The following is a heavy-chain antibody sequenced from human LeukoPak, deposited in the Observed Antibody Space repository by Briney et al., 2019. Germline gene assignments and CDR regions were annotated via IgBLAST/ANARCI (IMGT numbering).Heavy chain of an antibody. CDR3: ATNLATVVTPAYY. V-gene: IGHV1-24*01. D-gene: IGHD4-23*01. CDR1: GNTLTELS. J-gene: IGHJ4*02. Sequence: ASVKVSCKVSGNTLTELSMHWVRQAPGKGREWMGGFDPEDGETIYAQKFQGRVTMTEDTSTDTAYMDLNSLRSEDTAVYYCATNLATVVTPAYYWGQGTLVTVSS. CDR2: FDPEDGET.